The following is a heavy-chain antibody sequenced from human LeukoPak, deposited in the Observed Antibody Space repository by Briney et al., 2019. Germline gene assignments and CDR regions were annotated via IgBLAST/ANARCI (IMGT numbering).Heavy chain of an antibody. Sequence: ASVKVSCKASGYTFNYYYMHWVRQAPGQGLEWMGWINPSSGATNYAQKFQGRVTMTRDTSVSTAYMELTRLRSDDSAVFYCIRGPGHYFDYWGQGTEVTVPS. J-gene: IGHJ4*02. CDR3: IRGPGHYFDY. CDR2: INPSSGAT. CDR1: GYTFNYYY. V-gene: IGHV1-2*02. D-gene: IGHD3-10*01.